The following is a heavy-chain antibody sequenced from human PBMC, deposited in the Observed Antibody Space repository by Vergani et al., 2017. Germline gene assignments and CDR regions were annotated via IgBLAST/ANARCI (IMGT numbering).Heavy chain of an antibody. Sequence: QVQLVESGGGVVQPGRSLRLSCAASGFTFSSYGMHWVRQAPGKGLEWVAVIWYDGSNKYYADSVKGRFTISRDNSKNTLYLQMNSLRAEDTAVYYCARDTRDTAMVWGLGSYYFDYWGQGTLVTVSS. CDR3: ARDTRDTAMVWGLGSYYFDY. V-gene: IGHV3-33*01. D-gene: IGHD5-18*01. J-gene: IGHJ4*02. CDR2: IWYDGSNK. CDR1: GFTFSSYG.